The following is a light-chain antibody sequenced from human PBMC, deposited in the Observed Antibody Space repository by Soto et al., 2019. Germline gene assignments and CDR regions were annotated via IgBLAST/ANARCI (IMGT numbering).Light chain of an antibody. Sequence: EIVLTQSPGTLSSSPVERDTLSCIASQSVSSNLAWYQQKPGQAPRIIISGASSRATGIPDRFSGSGSGTDVTLTISRLETEDFAVFYCQQYGTSPPTFGQGTKVDIK. CDR2: GAS. V-gene: IGKV3-20*01. J-gene: IGKJ1*01. CDR1: QSVSSN. CDR3: QQYGTSPPT.